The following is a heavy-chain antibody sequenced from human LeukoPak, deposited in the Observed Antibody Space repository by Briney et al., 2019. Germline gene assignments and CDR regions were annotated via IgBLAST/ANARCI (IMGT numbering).Heavy chain of an antibody. J-gene: IGHJ4*02. Sequence: GGSLRLSCTASGFTFSSHAMYWLRQAPGKGLEWVAAIWYDGNNKYYADSAKGRFAISRDNSKNTLSLLMNSLRAEDTAVYYCARDGEDDSSGHYKPFDYWGQGTLVTVSS. D-gene: IGHD3-22*01. CDR3: ARDGEDDSSGHYKPFDY. CDR1: GFTFSSHA. V-gene: IGHV3-33*08. CDR2: IWYDGNNK.